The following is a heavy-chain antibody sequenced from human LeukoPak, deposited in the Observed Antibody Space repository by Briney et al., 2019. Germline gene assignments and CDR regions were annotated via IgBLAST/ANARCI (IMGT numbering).Heavy chain of an antibody. D-gene: IGHD3-3*01. CDR1: GFTFSDYY. J-gene: IGHJ5*02. V-gene: IGHV3-11*01. CDR3: AKDRLITIFGVVIDNWFDP. Sequence: GGSLRLSCAASGFTFSDYYMSWIRQAPGKGLEWVSYISSSGSTIYYADSVKGRFTISRDNSKNTLYLQMNSLRAEDTAVYYCAKDRLITIFGVVIDNWFDPWGQGTLVTVSS. CDR2: ISSSGSTI.